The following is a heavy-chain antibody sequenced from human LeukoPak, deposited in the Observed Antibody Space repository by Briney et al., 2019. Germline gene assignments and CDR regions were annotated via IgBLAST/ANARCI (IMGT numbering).Heavy chain of an antibody. J-gene: IGHJ4*02. CDR2: IWYDGSNK. D-gene: IGHD2-15*01. CDR1: GFTFSSYG. V-gene: IGHV3-33*08. CDR3: ATDRATQYFDY. Sequence: GGSLRLSCAASGFTFSSYGMHWVRQAPGKGLEWVAFIWYDGSNKYYADSVKGRFTISRDNSRNTLFLQMNSLRVEDTAVYYCATDRATQYFDYWGQGTLVSVPS.